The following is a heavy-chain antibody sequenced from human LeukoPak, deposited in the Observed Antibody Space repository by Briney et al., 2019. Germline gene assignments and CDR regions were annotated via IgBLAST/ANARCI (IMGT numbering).Heavy chain of an antibody. CDR1: GGTFGSYA. J-gene: IGHJ4*02. CDR2: IIPTLGIA. Sequence: SVKVSCKASGGTFGSYAIRWVRQAPGQGLEWMGRIIPTLGIANYAQKFQGRVSITADTSTSTSYMELSSLRSEDTAVFYCARDCRSVSCYSVDYWGQGTLVTVSS. D-gene: IGHD2-15*01. V-gene: IGHV1-69*04. CDR3: ARDCRSVSCYSVDY.